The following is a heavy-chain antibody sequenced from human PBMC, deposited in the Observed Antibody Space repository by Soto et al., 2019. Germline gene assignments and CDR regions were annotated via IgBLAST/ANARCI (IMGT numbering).Heavy chain of an antibody. Sequence: SETLSLTCTVSGGSISSSSYYWGWIRQPPGKGLEWIGSIYYSGSTYYNPSLKSRVTISVDTSKNQFSLKLSSVTAADTAVYYCARRHYYGSGSYEIDLRNWFHPSGQATLVTVSS. D-gene: IGHD3-10*01. CDR1: GGSISSSSYY. CDR2: IYYSGST. V-gene: IGHV4-39*01. CDR3: ARRHYYGSGSYEIDLRNWFHP. J-gene: IGHJ5*02.